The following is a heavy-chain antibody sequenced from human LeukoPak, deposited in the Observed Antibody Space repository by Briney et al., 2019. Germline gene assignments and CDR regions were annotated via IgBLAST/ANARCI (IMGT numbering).Heavy chain of an antibody. CDR1: GGSISSSSYY. V-gene: IGHV4-39*01. CDR2: IYYSGST. CDR3: ARRFGATVDY. D-gene: IGHD1-26*01. Sequence: SETLSLTCTVSGGSISSSSYYWGWIRQPPGKGLEWIGSIYYSGSTYYNPSLKSRVTISVDTSKNQFSLKLSSVTAADTAVYYCARRFGATVDYWGQGTLVTVSS. J-gene: IGHJ4*02.